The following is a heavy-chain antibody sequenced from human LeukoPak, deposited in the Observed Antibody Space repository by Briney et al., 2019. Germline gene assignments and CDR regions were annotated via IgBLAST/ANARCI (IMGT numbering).Heavy chain of an antibody. D-gene: IGHD2-2*01. CDR3: ASPGYCSSTSCYFYDAFDI. CDR2: IIPILGIA. J-gene: IGHJ3*02. CDR1: GGTFSSYA. Sequence: VASVKVSCKASGGTFSSYAISWARQAPGQGLEWMGRIIPILGIANYAQKFQGRVTITADKSTSTAYMELSSLRSEDTAVYYCASPGYCSSTSCYFYDAFDIWGQGTMVTVSS. V-gene: IGHV1-69*04.